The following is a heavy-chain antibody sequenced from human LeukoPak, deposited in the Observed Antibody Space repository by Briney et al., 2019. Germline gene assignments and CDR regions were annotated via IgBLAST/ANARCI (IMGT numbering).Heavy chain of an antibody. Sequence: ASVKVSYKASGGTFSSYAISWVRQAPGQGLEWMGGIIPIFGTANYAQKFQGRVTITADESTSTAYMELSSPRSEDTAVYYCARGPTLVRGVIMPDSVGGMDVWGQGTTVTVSS. CDR3: ARGPTLVRGVIMPDSVGGMDV. J-gene: IGHJ6*02. CDR1: GGTFSSYA. V-gene: IGHV1-69*13. CDR2: IIPIFGTA. D-gene: IGHD3-10*01.